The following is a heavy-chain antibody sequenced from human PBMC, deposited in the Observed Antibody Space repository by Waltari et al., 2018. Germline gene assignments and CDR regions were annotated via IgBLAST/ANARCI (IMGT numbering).Heavy chain of an antibody. J-gene: IGHJ2*01. V-gene: IGHV4-38-2*01. D-gene: IGHD2-15*01. CDR3: ARRGVVVVAATSDWYFDL. CDR2: IYHSGST. CDR1: GYSISSGYY. Sequence: QVQLQESGPGLVKPSETLSLTCAVSGYSISSGYYWGWLRQPPGTGLEWIGSIYHSGSTYYNPPLKSRVTISVDTSKNQFSLKRSSVTAADTAVYYCARRGVVVVAATSDWYFDLWGRGTLVTVSS.